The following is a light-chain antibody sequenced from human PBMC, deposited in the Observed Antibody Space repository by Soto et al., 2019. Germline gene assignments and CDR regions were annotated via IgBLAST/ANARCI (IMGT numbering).Light chain of an antibody. CDR2: KAS. CDR1: QSISSW. J-gene: IGKJ1*01. CDR3: QQYKSYSRT. Sequence: DIQMTQSPYTLSASVGHRVTITCRASQSISSWLAWCQQKPGKAPNLLIYKASSLESGVPSRFSGSGTGTEFTLTISSLQPEDFATYYCQQYKSYSRTFGQGTKVDIK. V-gene: IGKV1-5*03.